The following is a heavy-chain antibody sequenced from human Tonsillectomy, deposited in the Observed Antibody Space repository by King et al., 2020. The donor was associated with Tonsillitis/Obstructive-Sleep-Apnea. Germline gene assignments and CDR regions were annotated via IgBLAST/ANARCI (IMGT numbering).Heavy chain of an antibody. Sequence: VQLVESGGGLVQPGGSLRLSCAASGFTVSSNYMNWVRQAPGKGLEWVSVIYSGGSTYYADSVKGRFTISRDNSKNTLYLQMNSLRAEDTAVYYFARDLGGGRWFDPWGQGTLVTVSS. V-gene: IGHV3-66*01. CDR1: GFTVSSNY. D-gene: IGHD3-16*01. J-gene: IGHJ5*02. CDR3: ARDLGGGRWFDP. CDR2: IYSGGST.